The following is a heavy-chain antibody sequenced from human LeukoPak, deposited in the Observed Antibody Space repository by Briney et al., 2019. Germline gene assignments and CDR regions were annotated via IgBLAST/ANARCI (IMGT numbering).Heavy chain of an antibody. CDR1: GASITSYY. V-gene: IGHV4-59*01. J-gene: IGHJ4*02. D-gene: IGHD4-17*01. CDR2: IYYSGSP. CDR3: ARGPLLYGDYASHFDY. Sequence: SETLSLTCTVSGASITSYYWSWIRQPPGKGLDWIGYIYYSGSPNYNPSLKSRVTISVDTSKNQFSLKLSSVTAADTAVYYCARGPLLYGDYASHFDYWGQGTLVTVSS.